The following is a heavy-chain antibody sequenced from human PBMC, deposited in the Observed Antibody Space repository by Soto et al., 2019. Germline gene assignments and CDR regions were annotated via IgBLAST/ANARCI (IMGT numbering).Heavy chain of an antibody. J-gene: IGHJ4*02. CDR2: ISYDGSNK. D-gene: IGHD3-22*01. CDR1: VFTFISYA. CDR3: ARDTTMIVVVSPIDY. V-gene: IGHV3-30-3*01. Sequence: PGWSLRLSCASSVFTFISYAMHWVRQAPGKGLEWVAVISYDGSNKYYADSVKGRFTISRDNSKNTLYLQMNSLRAEDTAVYYCARDTTMIVVVSPIDYWGQGTLVTV.